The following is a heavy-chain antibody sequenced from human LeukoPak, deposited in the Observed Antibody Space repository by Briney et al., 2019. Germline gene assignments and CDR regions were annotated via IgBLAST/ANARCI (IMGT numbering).Heavy chain of an antibody. J-gene: IGHJ4*02. CDR1: GFAFSSYG. Sequence: GGSLRLSCAASGFAFSSYGMHWVRQAPGKGLEWVAVISYDGSNKYYADSVKGRFTISRDNSKNTLYLQMNSLRAEDTAVYYCAKDRGYCSGGSCYYFDYWGQGTLVTVSS. CDR2: ISYDGSNK. D-gene: IGHD2-15*01. CDR3: AKDRGYCSGGSCYYFDY. V-gene: IGHV3-30*18.